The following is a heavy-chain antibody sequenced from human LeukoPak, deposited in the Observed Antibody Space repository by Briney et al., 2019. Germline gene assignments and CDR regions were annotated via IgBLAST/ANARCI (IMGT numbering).Heavy chain of an antibody. Sequence: SETLSLICTVSGFSITSSYWNWIRQPPGKGLEWIGYMYYGGSTKYNPSLNSRVTLSIDTSKNHFSLKLRSVTAADTAVYYCARAPSNCGGDCYPTSNYFDFWGQGILVAVSS. J-gene: IGHJ4*02. V-gene: IGHV4-59*12. D-gene: IGHD2-21*02. CDR1: GFSITSSY. CDR2: MYYGGST. CDR3: ARAPSNCGGDCYPTSNYFDF.